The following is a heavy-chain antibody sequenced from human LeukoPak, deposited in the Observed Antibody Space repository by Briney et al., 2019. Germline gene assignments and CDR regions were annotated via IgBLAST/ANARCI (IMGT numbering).Heavy chain of an antibody. CDR1: GGTFSSYA. J-gene: IGHJ5*02. CDR3: AYHTAQYSSSWYENWFDP. Sequence: ASVKVSCKASGGTFSSYAISWVRQAPGQGLEWMGGIIPIFGTTNYAQKFQGRVTITADKSTSTAYMELSSLRSEDTAVYYCAYHTAQYSSSWYENWFDPWGQGTLVTVSS. CDR2: IIPIFGTT. D-gene: IGHD6-13*01. V-gene: IGHV1-69*06.